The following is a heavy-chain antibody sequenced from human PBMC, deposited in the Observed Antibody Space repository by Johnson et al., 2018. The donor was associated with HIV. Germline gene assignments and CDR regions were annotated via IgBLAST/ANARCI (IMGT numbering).Heavy chain of an antibody. CDR1: GFTFSSYD. D-gene: IGHD1-1*01. J-gene: IGHJ3*02. CDR3: ARALRTALGSPWNGGYDACDI. Sequence: VQLVESGGGLVQPGGSLRLSCAASGFTFSSYDMHWVRQATGKGLEWVSAIGTAGDTYYPGSVKGRFTISRENAKNSLYLQMNSLRAGDTAVYYCARALRTALGSPWNGGYDACDIWGQGTMVTVSS. V-gene: IGHV3-13*01. CDR2: IGTAGDT.